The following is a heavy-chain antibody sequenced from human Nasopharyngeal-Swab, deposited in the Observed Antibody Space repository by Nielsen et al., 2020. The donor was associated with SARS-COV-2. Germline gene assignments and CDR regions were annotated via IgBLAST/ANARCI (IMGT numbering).Heavy chain of an antibody. CDR3: VRDKDGNPNWFDP. J-gene: IGHJ5*02. Sequence: RQAPGKGLEWIGYIYYSGSTYYNPSLKSRVTISGDTSKNQFSLKLSSVTAADTAMYYCVRDKDGNPNWFDPWGQGTLGTVSS. D-gene: IGHD5-24*01. CDR2: IYYSGST. V-gene: IGHV4-31*02.